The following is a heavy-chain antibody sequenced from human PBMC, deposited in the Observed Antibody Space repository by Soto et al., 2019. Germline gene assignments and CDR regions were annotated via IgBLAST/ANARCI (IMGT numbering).Heavy chain of an antibody. J-gene: IGHJ6*02. CDR2: ISNSRSYI. D-gene: IGHD4-17*01. CDR3: ARKGYGDYGGMDV. CDR1: GFTFSSYS. V-gene: IGHV3-21*01. Sequence: GGSLRLSCAASGFTFSSYSMNWVRLAPGKGLEWVSSISNSRSYIYYADSVKGRFTISRDNAKDSLYLQMSSLRAEDTAVYYCARKGYGDYGGMDVWGQGTTVTVSS.